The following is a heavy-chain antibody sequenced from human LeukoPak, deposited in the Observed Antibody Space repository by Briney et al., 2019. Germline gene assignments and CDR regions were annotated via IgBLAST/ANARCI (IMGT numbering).Heavy chain of an antibody. CDR3: ANTERQQLVLGFDP. CDR1: GFTFSSYA. D-gene: IGHD6-13*01. J-gene: IGHJ5*02. V-gene: IGHV3-23*01. Sequence: GGSLRLSCAASGFTFSSYAMSWVRRAPGKGLEWVSAISGSGGSTYYADSVKGRFTISRDNSKNTLYLQMNSLRAEDTAVYYCANTERQQLVLGFDPWGQGTLVTVSS. CDR2: ISGSGGST.